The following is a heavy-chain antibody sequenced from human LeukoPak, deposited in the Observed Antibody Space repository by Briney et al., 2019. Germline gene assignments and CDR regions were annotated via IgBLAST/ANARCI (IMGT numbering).Heavy chain of an antibody. J-gene: IGHJ4*02. CDR1: GGSFSGYY. V-gene: IGHV4-34*01. D-gene: IGHD6-13*01. CDR3: AGGGSWFDY. Sequence: PSETLSLTCAVYGGSFSGYYWSWIRQPPGKGLEWIGEINHSGSTNYNPSLKSRVTISVDTSKNQFSLKLSSVTAADTAVYYCAGGGSWFDYWGQGTLVTVSS. CDR2: INHSGST.